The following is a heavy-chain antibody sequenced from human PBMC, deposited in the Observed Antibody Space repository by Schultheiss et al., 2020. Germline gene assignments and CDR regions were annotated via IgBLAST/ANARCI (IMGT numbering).Heavy chain of an antibody. Sequence: GGSLRLSCAASGFTFSSYAMSWVRQAPGKGLEWVSAISGSGGSTYYADSVKGRFTISRDNSKKSLYLQMNSLRAEDTAVYYCARAPHFYYGMDVWGQGTTVTVSS. CDR3: ARAPHFYYGMDV. J-gene: IGHJ6*02. CDR2: ISGSGGST. CDR1: GFTFSSYA. V-gene: IGHV3-23*01.